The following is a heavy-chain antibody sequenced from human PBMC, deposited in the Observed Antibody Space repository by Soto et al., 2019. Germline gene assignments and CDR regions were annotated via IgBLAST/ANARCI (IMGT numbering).Heavy chain of an antibody. D-gene: IGHD6-19*01. Sequence: ASVKVSCKTSGYTFTSRYLHWVRQAPGQGLEWMGIINPSGGSTSYAQKFQGRVTMTRDASTSTVYMELSSLTSEDTAAYYCARDRASRAVGLDPWGQGTLVTTSS. CDR1: GYTFTSRY. CDR3: ARDRASRAVGLDP. J-gene: IGHJ5*02. V-gene: IGHV1-46*01. CDR2: INPSGGST.